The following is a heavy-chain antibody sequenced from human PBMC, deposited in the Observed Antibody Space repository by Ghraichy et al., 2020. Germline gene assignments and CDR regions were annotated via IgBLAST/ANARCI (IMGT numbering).Heavy chain of an antibody. CDR1: GGSINNYY. CDR3: ARDRAVFGPGGMDV. D-gene: IGHD3-3*01. Sequence: SETLSLTCTVSGGSINNYYWSWIRQPPGKGLEWIGFIYYSGGANYNPSLKIRATISVDASMTQFSLRLSSVTAADTAVYYCARDRAVFGPGGMDVWGQGTTATVSS. V-gene: IGHV4-59*01. J-gene: IGHJ6*02. CDR2: IYYSGGA.